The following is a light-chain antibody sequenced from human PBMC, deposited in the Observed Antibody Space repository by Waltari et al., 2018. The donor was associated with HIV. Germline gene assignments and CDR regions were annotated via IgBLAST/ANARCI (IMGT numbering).Light chain of an antibody. Sequence: QSVLTPPPSASATPGPRVTISCSGSTSNIGSNYVYCYQQLPGTDPKLLMYMNNQRPSGVPDRFSGSKSGTSASLAISGLRSDDEADYYCAAWDASLSAWVFGGGTKLTVL. J-gene: IGLJ3*02. CDR1: TSNIGSNY. V-gene: IGLV1-47*01. CDR2: MNN. CDR3: AAWDASLSAWV.